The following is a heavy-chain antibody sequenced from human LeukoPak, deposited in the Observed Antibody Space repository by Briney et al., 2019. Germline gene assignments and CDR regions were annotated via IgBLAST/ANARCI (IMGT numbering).Heavy chain of an antibody. CDR2: IWYDGSNK. J-gene: IGHJ4*02. CDR3: ARGAPSITIFGVAFDY. Sequence: PGGSLRLSCAVSGFTFSSYGMHWVRQAPGKGLEWGAVIWYDGSNKYYADSVKGRFTISRDNSKNTLYQQMNSLRAEDTAVYYCARGAPSITIFGVAFDYWGQGTLVTVSS. CDR1: GFTFSSYG. V-gene: IGHV3-33*08. D-gene: IGHD3-3*01.